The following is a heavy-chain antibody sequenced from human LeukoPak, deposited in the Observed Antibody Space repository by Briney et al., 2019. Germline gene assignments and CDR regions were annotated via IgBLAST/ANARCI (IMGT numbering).Heavy chain of an antibody. CDR3: AKAPVTTCSGAYCYPFDY. CDR1: GFTFDDYG. D-gene: IGHD2-15*01. J-gene: IGHJ4*02. V-gene: IGHV3-23*01. Sequence: GGSLRLSCAASGFTFDDYGMSWVRQAPGKGLEWVSDINGSGGNTYYADSVKGRFTISRDSSKNTLYLQMNSLRAGDAAVYYCAKAPVTTCSGAYCYPFDYWSQGTLVTVSS. CDR2: INGSGGNT.